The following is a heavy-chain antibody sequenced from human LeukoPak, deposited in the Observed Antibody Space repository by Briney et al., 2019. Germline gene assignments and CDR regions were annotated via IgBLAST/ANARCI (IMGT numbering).Heavy chain of an antibody. V-gene: IGHV3-7*01. CDR1: GFIFSSYW. CDR3: ARHLSGITGYTYGRGIDY. Sequence: PGGPLRLSCAASGFIFSSYWMSWVRQAPGKGLEWVANIKKDGSEKYYVDSVKGRFTISRDNAKKSLYLQMNSLRAEDTAVYYCARHLSGITGYTYGRGIDYWGQGTLLTVSS. CDR2: IKKDGSEK. J-gene: IGHJ4*02. D-gene: IGHD5-12*01.